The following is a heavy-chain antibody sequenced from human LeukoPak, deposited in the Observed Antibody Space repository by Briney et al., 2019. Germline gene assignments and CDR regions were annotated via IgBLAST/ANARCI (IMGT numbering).Heavy chain of an antibody. CDR2: IYSGGST. V-gene: IGHV3-66*01. D-gene: IGHD2-15*01. J-gene: IGHJ3*02. CDR1: GFTVSNKY. Sequence: GGSLRLSCAASGFTVSNKYMSWVRQAPRRGLEWVSVIYSGGSTYYADSVKRRFSISRDKSKNTLYLQMNSLRAEDTALYYCAREMYCSGGSCYGDAFDIWGQGTMVTVSS. CDR3: AREMYCSGGSCYGDAFDI.